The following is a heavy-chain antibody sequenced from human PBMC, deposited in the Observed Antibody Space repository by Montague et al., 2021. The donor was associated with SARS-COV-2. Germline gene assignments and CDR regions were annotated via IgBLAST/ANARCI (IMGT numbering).Heavy chain of an antibody. Sequence: SETLSLTCTVSGDSISSSSYNWGWIRQPPGKGLEWIAYIYDGGAVNYNPSLGSRVTISTDTSKNQLSLKVNSVTAADTAVYYCVRDHPYGGPRGAYDIWGQGTVVTVSS. CDR2: IYDGGAV. CDR1: GDSISSSSYN. D-gene: IGHD4-23*01. CDR3: VRDHPYGGPRGAYDI. V-gene: IGHV4-61*01. J-gene: IGHJ3*02.